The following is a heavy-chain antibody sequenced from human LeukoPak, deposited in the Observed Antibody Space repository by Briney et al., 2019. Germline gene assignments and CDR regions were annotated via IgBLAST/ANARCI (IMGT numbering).Heavy chain of an antibody. D-gene: IGHD3-10*01. J-gene: IGHJ4*02. CDR2: IYHSGST. CDR3: ARKENVYYYFDY. Sequence: SETLSLTCAVSGGSISSGGYSWSWIRQPPGKGLEWIGYIYHSGSTYYNPSLKSRVTISVDRSKNQFSLKLSSVTAADTAVYYCARKENVYYYFDYWGQGTLVTVSS. V-gene: IGHV4-30-2*01. CDR1: GGSISSGGYS.